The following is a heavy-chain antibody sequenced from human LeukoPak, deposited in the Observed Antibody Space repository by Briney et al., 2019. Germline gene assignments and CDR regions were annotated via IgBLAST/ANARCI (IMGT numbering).Heavy chain of an antibody. CDR3: AREAEDSGSYAFDI. CDR1: GYTFTSYD. D-gene: IGHD1-26*01. V-gene: IGHV1-8*01. J-gene: IGHJ3*02. CDR2: MNPNSGNT. Sequence: ASVKVSCKASGYTFTSYDINWVRQATGQGLEWMGWMNPNSGNTGYAQKFQGRVTMTRNTSISTAYMELSRLRSDDTAVYYCAREAEDSGSYAFDIWGQGTMVTVSS.